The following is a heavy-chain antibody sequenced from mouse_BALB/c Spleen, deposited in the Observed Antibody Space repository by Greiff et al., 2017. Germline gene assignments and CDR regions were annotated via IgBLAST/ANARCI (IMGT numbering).Heavy chain of an antibody. V-gene: IGHV7-3*02. CDR2: IRNKANGYTT. CDR3: ARDGRSFAY. CDR1: GFTFTDYY. J-gene: IGHJ3*01. Sequence: EVQLQESGGGLVQPGGSLRLSCATSGFTFTDYYMSWVRQPPGKALEWLGFIRNKANGYTTEYSASVKGRFTISRDNSQSILYLQMNTLRAEDSATYYCARDGRSFAYWGQGTLVTVSA.